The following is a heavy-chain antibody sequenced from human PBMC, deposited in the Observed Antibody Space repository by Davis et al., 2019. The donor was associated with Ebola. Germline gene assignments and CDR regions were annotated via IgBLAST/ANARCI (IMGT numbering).Heavy chain of an antibody. D-gene: IGHD5-18*01. V-gene: IGHV3-30*02. CDR3: AKDSRGYVGYLEH. Sequence: PGGSLRLSCAASGFTFSSYGMHWVRQAPGKGLEWVAFIRYDGSHKYYADSVKGRFTISRDNFENTLYVQMSSLRTEDTAVYYYAKDSRGYVGYLEHWGRGTLVTVSS. CDR1: GFTFSSYG. CDR2: IRYDGSHK. J-gene: IGHJ4*02.